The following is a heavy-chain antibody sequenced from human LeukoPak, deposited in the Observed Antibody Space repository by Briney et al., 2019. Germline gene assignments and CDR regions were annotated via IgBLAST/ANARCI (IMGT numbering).Heavy chain of an antibody. D-gene: IGHD3-22*01. J-gene: IGHJ5*02. CDR1: GYTFTGYY. CDR2: INPNSGGT. CDR3: ARADFLYYYDRGGWFDP. Sequence: ALVKVSCKASGYTFTGYYMHWVRQAPGQGLEWMGWINPNSGGTNYAQKFQGRVTMTRDTSISTAYMELSRLRSDDTAVYYCARADFLYYYDRGGWFDPWGQGTLVTVSS. V-gene: IGHV1-2*02.